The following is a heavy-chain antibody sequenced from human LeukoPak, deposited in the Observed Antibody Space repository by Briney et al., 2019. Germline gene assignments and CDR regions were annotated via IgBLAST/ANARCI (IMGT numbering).Heavy chain of an antibody. CDR3: ARHRSKWLQSSFDY. D-gene: IGHD5-24*01. CDR1: GGSINSSSYY. V-gene: IGHV4-39*01. Sequence: SETLSLTCTVSGGSINSSSYYWGWIRQPPGKGLEWLGSIFYSGNTYDNPSLKSRVTISVDTSKNQFSLKLNSVTAADTAVYYCARHRSKWLQSSFDYWGQGTLVTVSS. J-gene: IGHJ4*02. CDR2: IFYSGNT.